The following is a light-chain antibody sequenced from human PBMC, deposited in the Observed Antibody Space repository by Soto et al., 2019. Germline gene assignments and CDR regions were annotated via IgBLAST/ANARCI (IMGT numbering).Light chain of an antibody. CDR1: SSNIGAGYD. J-gene: IGLJ2*01. V-gene: IGLV1-40*01. CDR3: QSYDSSLSGSVV. CDR2: GNS. Sequence: QSVLTQPPSVSGAPGQRVTISCTGSSSNIGAGYDVHSYQQLPGTAPKLLIYGNSNRPSGVPDRFSGSKSGTSASLAITGLQAEDEADYYGQSYDSSLSGSVVFGGGTKLTVL.